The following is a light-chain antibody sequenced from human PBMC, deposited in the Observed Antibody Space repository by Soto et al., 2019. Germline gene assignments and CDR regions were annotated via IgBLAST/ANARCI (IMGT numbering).Light chain of an antibody. V-gene: IGKV4-1*01. CDR2: WAS. Sequence: DIVMTQSPDSLAVSLGERATINCKSSQSVFYGSNNKNFLAWNQQRPGQPPKLLIYWASTRESGVPDRFSGSGSRTDFTLTITSLQAEDVAVYFCQQYYTTPLTFGGGTKVEIK. CDR3: QQYYTTPLT. J-gene: IGKJ4*01. CDR1: QSVFYGSNNKNF.